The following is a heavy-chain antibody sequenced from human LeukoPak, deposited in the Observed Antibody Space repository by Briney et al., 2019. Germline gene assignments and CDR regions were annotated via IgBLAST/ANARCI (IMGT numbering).Heavy chain of an antibody. CDR1: GFTFSSYG. D-gene: IGHD6-19*01. Sequence: GGSLRLSCAASGFTFSSYGMHWVRQAPGKGLEWVAFIRYDGSNKYYADSVKGRFTISRDNSKNTLYLQMNSLRAEDTAVYYCAKDDSSGLSYYYYYYMDVWGKGTTVTISS. V-gene: IGHV3-30*02. CDR3: AKDDSSGLSYYYYYYMDV. CDR2: IRYDGSNK. J-gene: IGHJ6*03.